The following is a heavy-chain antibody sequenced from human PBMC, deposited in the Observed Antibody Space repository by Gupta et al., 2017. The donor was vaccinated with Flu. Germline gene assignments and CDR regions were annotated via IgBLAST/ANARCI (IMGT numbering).Heavy chain of an antibody. CDR2: IYYTGFV. CDR3: GRQWDSGRIDS. Sequence: IYYTGFVNSNPSLKSRITIFVDTSKRQLSLKLSSVTSADTAVYFCGRQWDSGRIDSWGQGTLVTVSS. D-gene: IGHD3-10*01. V-gene: IGHV4-39*01. J-gene: IGHJ4*02.